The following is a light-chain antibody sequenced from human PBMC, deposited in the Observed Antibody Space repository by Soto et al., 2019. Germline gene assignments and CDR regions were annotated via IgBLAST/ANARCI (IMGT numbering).Light chain of an antibody. J-gene: IGLJ3*02. CDR1: SSDIGGYNF. CDR2: TNN. Sequence: QSALTQPASVSGSPGQSITISCTGTSSDIGGYNFVSWYQQHPGRAPKLIIYTNNQRPSGVPDRFSASKSGTAASLAISGLRSEDEADYYCAAWDDSLRGWVFGGGTKVTVL. CDR3: AAWDDSLRGWV. V-gene: IGLV1-47*01.